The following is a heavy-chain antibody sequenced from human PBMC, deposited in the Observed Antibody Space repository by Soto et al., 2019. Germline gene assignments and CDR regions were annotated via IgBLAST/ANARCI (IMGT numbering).Heavy chain of an antibody. V-gene: IGHV3-23*01. J-gene: IGHJ4*02. CDR3: ATTWNTTCSASAH. CDR1: GFTFTTYA. D-gene: IGHD6-6*01. Sequence: EVQLLESGGGLVQPGGSLRLSCAASGFTFTTYAMTWVRQAPGKGLEWVSAISGSGGSTYYADSVKGRFTISRDNSKNTLFLKMNRRRDEDTAVYYGATTWNTTCSASAHWGQGTLVTVSS. CDR2: ISGSGGST.